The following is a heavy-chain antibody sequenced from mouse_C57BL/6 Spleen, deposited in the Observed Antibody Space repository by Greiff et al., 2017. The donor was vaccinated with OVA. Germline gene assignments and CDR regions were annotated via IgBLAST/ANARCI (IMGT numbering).Heavy chain of an antibody. CDR1: GYTFTDYN. CDR2: INPNNGGT. J-gene: IGHJ2*01. D-gene: IGHD1-1*01. V-gene: IGHV1-22*01. Sequence: DVQLQESGPELVKPGASVKMSCKASGYTFTDYNMHWVKQSHGKSLEWIGYINPNNGGTSYNQKFKGKATLTVNKSSSTAYMELRSLTSEDSAVYYCARGLLRSHYFDYWGQGTTLTVSS. CDR3: ARGLLRSHYFDY.